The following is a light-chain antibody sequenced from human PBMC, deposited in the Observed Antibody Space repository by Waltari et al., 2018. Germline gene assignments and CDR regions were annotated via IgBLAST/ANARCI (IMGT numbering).Light chain of an antibody. Sequence: DIQMTQSPSSVSASEGDRVTITCRVSQAISGWLAWYQQKPGRAPKLLIYGASSLHSGVSSRFSGSGSGTDFTLTISSLQPEDFAIYYCQQATSLPLTFGGGTRVEIK. CDR1: QAISGW. V-gene: IGKV1-12*01. CDR3: QQATSLPLT. J-gene: IGKJ4*01. CDR2: GAS.